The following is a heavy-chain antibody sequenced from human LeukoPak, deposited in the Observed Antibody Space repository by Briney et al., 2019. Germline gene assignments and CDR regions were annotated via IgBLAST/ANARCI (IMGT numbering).Heavy chain of an antibody. V-gene: IGHV4-39*01. CDR3: ARIGENYSGWDSEYLQH. CDR1: GGSISSSSYY. J-gene: IGHJ1*01. Sequence: PSETLSLTCTVSGGSISSSSYYWGWIRQPPGKGLEWIGSIYYSGSTYYNPSLKSRVTISVDTSKNQFSLKLSSVTAADTAVYYCARIGENYSGWDSEYLQHWGQGTLVTVSS. CDR2: IYYSGST. D-gene: IGHD6-19*01.